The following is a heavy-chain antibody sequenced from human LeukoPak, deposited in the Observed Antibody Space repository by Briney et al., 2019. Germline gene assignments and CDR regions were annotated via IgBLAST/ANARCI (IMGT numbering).Heavy chain of an antibody. D-gene: IGHD5-18*01. J-gene: IGHJ4*02. CDR2: IKQDGSEK. CDR3: ARGYPDY. Sequence: QAGGSLRLSCAASGFTFSSYSMSWVRQAPGKGLEWVAHIKQDGSEKYHVDSVKGRFTISRDNTKNSLYLQMNSLRAEDTAVYYCARGYPDYWGQGTLVTVSS. CDR1: GFTFSSYS. V-gene: IGHV3-7*01.